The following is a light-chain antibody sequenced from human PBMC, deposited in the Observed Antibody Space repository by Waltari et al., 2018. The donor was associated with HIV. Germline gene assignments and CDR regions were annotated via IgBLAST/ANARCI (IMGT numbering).Light chain of an antibody. CDR3: QQYYDTPWT. CDR1: QSVLYSSNNKNY. V-gene: IGKV4-1*01. CDR2: WAS. J-gene: IGKJ1*01. Sequence: DIVMTQSPDSLVVSLAERATINCQSSQSVLYSSNNKNYLAWYQQKPGQPPKLLISWASTREAGVPDRFSGSGSGTDFTLTISSLQAEDVAVYYCQQYYDTPWTFGQGTKVEIK.